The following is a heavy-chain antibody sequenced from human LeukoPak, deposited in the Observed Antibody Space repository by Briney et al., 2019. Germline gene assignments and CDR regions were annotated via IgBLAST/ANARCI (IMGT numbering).Heavy chain of an antibody. Sequence: ASVKVSCKASGYTFTGYYMHWVRQAPGQGLEWMGWINPNSGGTNYAQKFQGKVTMTRDTSISTAYMELSRLRSDDTAVYYCARLAWEGYDFWSGYQATVFDYWGQGTLVTVSS. J-gene: IGHJ4*02. CDR2: INPNSGGT. CDR3: ARLAWEGYDFWSGYQATVFDY. CDR1: GYTFTGYY. V-gene: IGHV1-2*02. D-gene: IGHD3-3*01.